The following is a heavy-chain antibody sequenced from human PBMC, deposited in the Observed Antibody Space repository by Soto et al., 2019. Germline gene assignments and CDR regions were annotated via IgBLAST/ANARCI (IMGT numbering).Heavy chain of an antibody. CDR3: ARGVPYYYDSSGLTQGWFDP. J-gene: IGHJ5*02. Sequence: GESLKISCKGSGYSFTSYWISWVRQMPGKGLEWMGRIDPSDSYTNYSPSFQGHVTISADKSISTAYLQWSSLKASDTAMYYCARGVPYYYDSSGLTQGWFDPWGQGTLVTVSS. CDR2: IDPSDSYT. CDR1: GYSFTSYW. D-gene: IGHD3-22*01. V-gene: IGHV5-10-1*01.